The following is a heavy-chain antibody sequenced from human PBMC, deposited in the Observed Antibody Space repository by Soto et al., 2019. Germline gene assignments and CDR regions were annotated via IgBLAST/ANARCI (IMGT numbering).Heavy chain of an antibody. V-gene: IGHV1-69*13. Sequence: SVKVSCKASGGTFSSYAISWVRQAPGQGLEWMGGIIPIFGTANYAQKFQGRVTITADESTSTAYMELSSLRSEDTAVYYCARDVRDYYDSSGYYDYWGQGTLVTVSS. J-gene: IGHJ4*02. D-gene: IGHD3-22*01. CDR1: GGTFSSYA. CDR3: ARDVRDYYDSSGYYDY. CDR2: IIPIFGTA.